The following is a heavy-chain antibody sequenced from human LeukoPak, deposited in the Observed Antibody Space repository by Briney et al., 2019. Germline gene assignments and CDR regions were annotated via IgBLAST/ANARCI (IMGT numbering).Heavy chain of an antibody. Sequence: EASVKVSCKASGYTFTNYYMHWVRQAPGQGLEWMGMIYPSEDSTNYAQKFQGRVTMTRDTSTSTVYMELSSLRSEDTAVYYCASELLWFGGRRLLDYWGQGTLVTVSS. CDR1: GYTFTNYY. D-gene: IGHD3-10*01. CDR3: ASELLWFGGRRLLDY. J-gene: IGHJ4*02. V-gene: IGHV1-46*01. CDR2: IYPSEDST.